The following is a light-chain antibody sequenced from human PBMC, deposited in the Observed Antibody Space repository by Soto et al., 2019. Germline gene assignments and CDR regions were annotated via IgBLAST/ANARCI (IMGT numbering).Light chain of an antibody. CDR3: SSYPSSSTPLYVV. CDR1: SSDVGGYNY. CDR2: DVS. Sequence: QSALTQPASVSGSPGQSITISCTGTSSDVGGYNYVSWYQQHPGKAPKLMIYDVSNRPSGFSNRFSGSKSGNTASLTISGLQAEEGAVYYCSSYPSSSTPLYVVFGGGTKLTVL. J-gene: IGLJ2*01. V-gene: IGLV2-14*01.